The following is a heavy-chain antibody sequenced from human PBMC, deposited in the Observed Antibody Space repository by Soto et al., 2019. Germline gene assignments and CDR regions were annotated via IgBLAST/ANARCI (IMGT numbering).Heavy chain of an antibody. CDR1: GGSISSGDYY. J-gene: IGHJ4*02. CDR2: IYYSGST. D-gene: IGHD4-17*01. V-gene: IGHV4-30-4*01. Sequence: KPSETLSLTCTVSGGSISSGDYYWSWIRQPPGKGLEWIGYIYYSGSTYYNPSLKSRVTISVDTSKNQFSLKLSSVTAADTAAYYCARGQNYGDYPLDYWGQGTLVTVSS. CDR3: ARGQNYGDYPLDY.